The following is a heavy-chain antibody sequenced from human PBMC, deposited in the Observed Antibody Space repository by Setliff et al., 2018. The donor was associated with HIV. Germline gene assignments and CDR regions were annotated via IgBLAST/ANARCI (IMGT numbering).Heavy chain of an antibody. D-gene: IGHD3-22*01. Sequence: LRLSCAASGFTFSSYWMHWVRQPPGKGLVWVSRINSDGSSTSYADSVKGRFTISRDAAKNTLYLQMNSLRAEDTAVYYCARDLADYYDSSGYMVLDYWGQGTLVTVSS. J-gene: IGHJ4*02. CDR1: GFTFSSYW. CDR3: ARDLADYYDSSGYMVLDY. CDR2: INSDGSST. V-gene: IGHV3-74*01.